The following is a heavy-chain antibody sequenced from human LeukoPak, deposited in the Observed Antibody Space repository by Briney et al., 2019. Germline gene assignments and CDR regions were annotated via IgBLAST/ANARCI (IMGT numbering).Heavy chain of an antibody. J-gene: IGHJ4*02. D-gene: IGHD4-17*01. CDR3: ARGATATDFDY. CDR1: GGPFSGYY. CDR2: INHSGST. V-gene: IGHV4-34*01. Sequence: PSETLSLTRAVYGGPFSGYYWSWIRQPPGKGLEWIGEINHSGSTNYNPSLKSRVTISVDTSKNQFFLKLSSVTAADTAVYYCARGATATDFDYWGQGTLVTVSS.